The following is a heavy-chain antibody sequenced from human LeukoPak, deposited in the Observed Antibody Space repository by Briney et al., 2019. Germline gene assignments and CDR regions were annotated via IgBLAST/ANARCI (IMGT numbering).Heavy chain of an antibody. Sequence: SETLSPTCTVSGYSINSGYFWGWARQPPGKGPEWIGSIFHTGDVYYNPSLRSRVTVSVDTSRNQVSLKVPSVTAADTALYYCARVVASSSIYSWRQGILVTVSS. J-gene: IGHJ4*02. D-gene: IGHD2-15*01. CDR1: GYSINSGYF. V-gene: IGHV4-38-2*02. CDR3: ARVVASSSIYS. CDR2: IFHTGDV.